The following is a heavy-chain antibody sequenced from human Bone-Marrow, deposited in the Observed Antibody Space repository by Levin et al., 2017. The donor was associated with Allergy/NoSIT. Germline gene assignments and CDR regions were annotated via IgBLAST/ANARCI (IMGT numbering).Heavy chain of an antibody. CDR2: INPNSGGT. Sequence: GESLKISCKASGYTFTGYYMHWVRQAPGQGLEWMGWINPNSGGTNYAQKFQGWVTMTRDTSISTAYMELSRLRSDDTAVYYCARHDFWSGSSGFDYWGQGTLVTVSS. V-gene: IGHV1-2*04. D-gene: IGHD3-3*01. CDR3: ARHDFWSGSSGFDY. J-gene: IGHJ4*02. CDR1: GYTFTGYY.